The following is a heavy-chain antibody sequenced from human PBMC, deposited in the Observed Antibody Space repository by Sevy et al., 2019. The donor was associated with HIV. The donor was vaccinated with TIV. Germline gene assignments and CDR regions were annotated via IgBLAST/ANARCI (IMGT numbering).Heavy chain of an antibody. CDR2: ISNSGSII. Sequence: GGSLRLSCVISGFTFSSYEMNWVRQAPGKGLEWVSHISNSGSIIYYEDSVKGRFTISRDNAKNSLYLQMNSLRAEDTAVYYCAREDGSRQYFQYWGQRTMVTVSS. J-gene: IGHJ1*01. CDR1: GFTFSSYE. D-gene: IGHD6-13*01. CDR3: AREDGSRQYFQY. V-gene: IGHV3-48*03.